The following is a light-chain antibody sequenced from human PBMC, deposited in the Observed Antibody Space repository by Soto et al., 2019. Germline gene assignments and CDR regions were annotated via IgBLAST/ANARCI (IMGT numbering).Light chain of an antibody. CDR2: LAS. V-gene: IGKV3-11*01. J-gene: IGKJ1*01. CDR3: HQRQSWPRT. Sequence: EIVLTQSPATLSSFPGDRVPLSCRASQAVNTRLAWYQHKPGQAPRLLIYLASNRAAGVPARFSGSGSGTDFTLTISDVEPEDFAVYYCHQRQSWPRTFGQGTKVDIK. CDR1: QAVNTR.